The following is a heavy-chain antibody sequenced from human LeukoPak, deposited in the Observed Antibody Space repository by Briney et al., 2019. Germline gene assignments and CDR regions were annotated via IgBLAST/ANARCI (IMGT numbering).Heavy chain of an antibody. CDR2: IYYSGST. CDR3: ATTIIAAAGTTGGYYFDN. Sequence: KSSETLSLTCTVSGGSISSYYWSWIRQPPGKGLEWIGYIYYSGSTNYNPSLKSRVTISADTSKNQFSLKVSSVTAADAGVYYCATTIIAAAGTTGGYYFDNWGQGTLVTVS. V-gene: IGHV4-59*08. CDR1: GGSISSYY. D-gene: IGHD6-13*01. J-gene: IGHJ4*02.